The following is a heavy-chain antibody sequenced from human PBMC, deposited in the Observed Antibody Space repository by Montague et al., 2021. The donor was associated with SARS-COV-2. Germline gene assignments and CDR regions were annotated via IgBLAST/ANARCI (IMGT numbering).Heavy chain of an antibody. CDR2: ISYAGRT. J-gene: IGHJ4*02. Sequence: SETLSLTCTVSGGSISSPDYYWGWIRQSPGKGLEWIGSISYAGRTYYNPSLRSRVSFSMDTSKNHFSLSLNSVTAADTAVYFCARQLPSYCSTSKCYPYYFDYWGQGALVTVSS. D-gene: IGHD2-2*01. CDR3: ARQLPSYCSTSKCYPYYFDY. V-gene: IGHV4-39*01. CDR1: GGSISSPDYY.